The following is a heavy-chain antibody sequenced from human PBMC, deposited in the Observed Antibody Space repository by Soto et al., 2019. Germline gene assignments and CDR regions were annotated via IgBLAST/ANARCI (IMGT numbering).Heavy chain of an antibody. CDR2: IYHSVST. Sequence: QVQLQESGPGLVKPSGTLSLTCAVSGGSISSSNWWSWVRQPPGKGLEWIGEIYHSVSTNYNPSLKSGVTIPVDKSKNQFYLNLSSVTAADTAVYYCARDLPYSSSLYGMDVWGQGTTVTVSS. CDR3: ARDLPYSSSLYGMDV. CDR1: GGSISSSNW. D-gene: IGHD6-13*01. J-gene: IGHJ6*02. V-gene: IGHV4-4*02.